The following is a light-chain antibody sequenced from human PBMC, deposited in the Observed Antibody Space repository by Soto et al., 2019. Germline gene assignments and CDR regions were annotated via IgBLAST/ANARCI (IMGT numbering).Light chain of an antibody. CDR3: QQYGSSPRT. V-gene: IGKV3-20*01. CDR1: QNVNNF. J-gene: IGKJ1*01. Sequence: EVVLTQSPATLSLSPVERATFYFMASQNVNNFLAWYQPKPGQAPRLLIYGASSRATGIPDRFSGSGSGTDFTLTISRLEPEDFAVNYCQQYGSSPRTCGQGTKGDIK. CDR2: GAS.